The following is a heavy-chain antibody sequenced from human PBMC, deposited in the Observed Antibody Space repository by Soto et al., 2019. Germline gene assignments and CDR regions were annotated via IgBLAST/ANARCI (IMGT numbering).Heavy chain of an antibody. CDR2: INDSGST. CDR3: ASGNVGRITIFGVVNCPTGWFDP. CDR1: GGSISGYY. D-gene: IGHD3-3*01. V-gene: IGHV4-34*01. Sequence: QVQLQPWGAGLLKPSETLFLTCAVYGGSISGYYLRWIRQPPEKGLAWIGEINDSGSTNDNPSLKGGVPINVHTYMYQFFLQVSSVTAADTAVYYCASGNVGRITIFGVVNCPTGWFDPWGQGTLVTVSS. J-gene: IGHJ5*02.